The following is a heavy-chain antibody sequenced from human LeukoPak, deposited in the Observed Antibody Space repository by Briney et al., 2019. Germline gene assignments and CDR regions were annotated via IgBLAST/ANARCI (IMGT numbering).Heavy chain of an antibody. V-gene: IGHV4-39*02. CDR3: ATLTRPYYFDY. J-gene: IGHJ4*02. CDR2: IYYSGST. CDR1: GGSMSRTTYY. Sequence: SETLSLTCTVSGGSMSRTTYYWGWIRQPPGKGLEWIGNIYYSGSTHHNPSLESRVTISVDTSKNHFSLNLSSVAAADTAVYFCATLTRPYYFDYWGRGTLVTVSS.